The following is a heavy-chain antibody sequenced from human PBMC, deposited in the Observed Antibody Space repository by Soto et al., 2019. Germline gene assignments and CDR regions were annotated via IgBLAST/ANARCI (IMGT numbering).Heavy chain of an antibody. CDR2: INESGST. CDR1: GQSFSGHS. Sequence: QVQLQQWGAGLVKPSETLSLSCAVYGQSFSGHSWAWIRQPPGKGLEWIGAINESGSTYYNPSLKSRVTISTDTSKYQFSLKLSSVSAADTAAYFCARGSGIVALPGELEDVKYDYWGQGTLVNVSS. J-gene: IGHJ4*02. V-gene: IGHV4-34*01. D-gene: IGHD1-1*01. CDR3: ARGSGIVALPGELEDVKYDY.